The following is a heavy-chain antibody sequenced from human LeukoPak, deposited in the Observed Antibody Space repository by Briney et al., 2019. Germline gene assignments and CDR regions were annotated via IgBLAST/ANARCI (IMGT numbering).Heavy chain of an antibody. CDR2: ISYDGNDQ. CDR1: EFTFSSYA. CDR3: ARNRGATGYYWVDY. Sequence: PGGSLRLSCAASEFTFSSYAMHRVRQAPGKGLEWVAVISYDGNDQYYADSVRGRFTISRDNSKNTLYLQMDSLRVEDTAVYYCARNRGATGYYWVDYWGQGTLVTVSS. J-gene: IGHJ4*02. D-gene: IGHD3-22*01. V-gene: IGHV3-30-3*01.